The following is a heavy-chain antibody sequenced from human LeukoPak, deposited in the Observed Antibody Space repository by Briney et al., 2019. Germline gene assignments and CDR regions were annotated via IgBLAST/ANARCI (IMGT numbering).Heavy chain of an antibody. Sequence: SETLSLTCAVYGGSFSGYYWSWIRQPPGKGLEWIGEINHSRSTNYNPSLKSRVTISVDTSKNQFSLKLSSVTAADTAAYYCARGPIAAAELDYWGQGTLVTVSS. CDR3: ARGPIAAAELDY. D-gene: IGHD6-13*01. CDR2: INHSRST. V-gene: IGHV4-34*01. CDR1: GGSFSGYY. J-gene: IGHJ4*02.